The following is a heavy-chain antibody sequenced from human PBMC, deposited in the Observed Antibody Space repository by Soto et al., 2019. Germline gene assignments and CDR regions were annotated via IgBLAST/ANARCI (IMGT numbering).Heavy chain of an antibody. V-gene: IGHV4-59*01. J-gene: IGHJ5*02. CDR3: ARGGGAARPRWFDP. D-gene: IGHD6-6*01. Sequence: NPSETLSLTCTVSGGSIGSYYWSWIRQPPGKGLEWIGYIYYSGSTNYNPSLKSRVTISVDTSKNQFSLKLSSVTAADTAVYYCARGGGAARPRWFDPWGQGTLVTVSS. CDR2: IYYSGST. CDR1: GGSIGSYY.